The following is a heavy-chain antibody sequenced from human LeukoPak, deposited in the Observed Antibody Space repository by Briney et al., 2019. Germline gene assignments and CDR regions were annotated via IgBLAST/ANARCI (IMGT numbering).Heavy chain of an antibody. D-gene: IGHD3-22*01. CDR2: IYYSGST. J-gene: IGHJ4*02. CDR1: GGSISSGSYY. V-gene: IGHV4-39*07. CDR3: ARFMIVGYKDGGPINY. Sequence: PSETLSLTCTVSGGSISSGSYYWGWIRQPPGKGLEWIGSIYYSGSTYYNPSLKSRVTISVDTSKNQFSLKLSSVTAADTAVYYCARFMIVGYKDGGPINYWGQGTLVTVSS.